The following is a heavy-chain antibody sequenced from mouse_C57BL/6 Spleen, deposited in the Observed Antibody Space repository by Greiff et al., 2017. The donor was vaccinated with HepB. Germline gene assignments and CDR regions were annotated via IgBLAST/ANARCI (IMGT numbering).Heavy chain of an antibody. Sequence: VQLQQSGAELVRPGTSVKVSCKASGYAFTNYLIEWVKQRPGQGLEWIGVINPGSGGTNYNEKFKGKATLTADKSSSTAYMQLSSLTSEDSAVYFCARRGAYWGQVTLVTVSA. CDR1: GYAFTNYL. CDR2: INPGSGGT. CDR3: ARRGAY. J-gene: IGHJ3*01. V-gene: IGHV1-54*01.